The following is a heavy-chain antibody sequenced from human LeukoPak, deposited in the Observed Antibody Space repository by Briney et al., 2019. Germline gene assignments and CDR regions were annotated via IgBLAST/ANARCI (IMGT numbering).Heavy chain of an antibody. J-gene: IGHJ4*02. CDR3: ARDQHGSGNYKCYFDY. Sequence: GGSLRLSCAASGFTFSSYEMNWVRQAPGKGLEWISYISSSSSTIYYADSVKGRFTISRDNAKNPLYLQMNSLRVEDTAVYYCARDQHGSGNYKCYFDYWGQGTLVTVSS. D-gene: IGHD3-10*01. CDR2: ISSSSSTI. CDR1: GFTFSSYE. V-gene: IGHV3-48*03.